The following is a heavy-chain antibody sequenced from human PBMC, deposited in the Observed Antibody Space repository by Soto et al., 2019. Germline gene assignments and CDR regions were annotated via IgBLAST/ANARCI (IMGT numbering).Heavy chain of an antibody. V-gene: IGHV1-69*01. Sequence: QVPLVQSGAEVKQPGSSVKVSCEASGGTFSSYAISWVRQAPGQGLEWMGGIIPIFGTANYAQKFQGRVTITADESTSTAYMELSSLRSEDTAVYYCARISATVNTTRWGWYFDLWGRGTMVTVSS. J-gene: IGHJ2*01. D-gene: IGHD4-17*01. CDR2: IIPIFGTA. CDR1: GGTFSSYA. CDR3: ARISATVNTTRWGWYFDL.